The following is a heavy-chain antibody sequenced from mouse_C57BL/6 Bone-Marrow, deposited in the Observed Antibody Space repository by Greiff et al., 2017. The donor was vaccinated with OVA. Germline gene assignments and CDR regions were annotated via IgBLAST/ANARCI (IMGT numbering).Heavy chain of an antibody. J-gene: IGHJ4*01. Sequence: EVKVVESGGGLVKPGGSLKLSCAASGFTFSSYAMSWVRQTPEKRLEWVATISDGGSYTYYPDNVKGRFTISRDNATNNLYLQMSHLKSEDTAMYYCAREVLLWGYYYAMDYWGQGTSVTVSS. D-gene: IGHD1-1*02. V-gene: IGHV5-4*01. CDR3: AREVLLWGYYYAMDY. CDR2: ISDGGSYT. CDR1: GFTFSSYA.